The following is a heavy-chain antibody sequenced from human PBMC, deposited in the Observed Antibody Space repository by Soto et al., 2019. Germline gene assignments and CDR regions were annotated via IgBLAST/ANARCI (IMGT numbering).Heavy chain of an antibody. D-gene: IGHD3-10*01. V-gene: IGHV1-69*19. CDR2: ISPMFRAA. J-gene: IGHJ4*02. CDR3: AREVQVHTPAFVY. CDR1: GGTFNTYA. Sequence: QVQLVQSGAEMKKPGSSVKVSCQSSGGTFNTYAMNWVRQAPGQGPEWMGDISPMFRAANYAPKFQGRVTITADEPTGTSYMQLSSLKSEDTALYFCAREVQVHTPAFVYWGQGTLVTVSS.